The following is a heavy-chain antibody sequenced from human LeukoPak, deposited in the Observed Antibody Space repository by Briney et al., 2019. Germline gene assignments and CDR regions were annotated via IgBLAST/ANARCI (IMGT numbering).Heavy chain of an antibody. CDR2: IKEDGSEK. J-gene: IGHJ4*02. CDR3: ARKYCSGGSCYLLDY. CDR1: GCTFSSYW. D-gene: IGHD2-15*01. V-gene: IGHV3-7*01. Sequence: PGGSLRLSCAASGCTFSSYWMSWVRQAPGKGLEWVANIKEDGSEKYYVDSVKGRFTISRDNAKNSLYLQMNSLRAEDTAVYYCARKYCSGGSCYLLDYWGQGTLVTVSS.